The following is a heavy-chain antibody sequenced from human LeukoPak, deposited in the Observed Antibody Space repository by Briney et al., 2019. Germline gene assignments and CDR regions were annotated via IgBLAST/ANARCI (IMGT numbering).Heavy chain of an antibody. D-gene: IGHD5-24*01. V-gene: IGHV1-69*01. CDR2: IIPIFGTA. J-gene: IGHJ4*02. CDR3: ARALEMATPNFDY. Sequence: KISCKGSGYSFTSYWISWVRQAPGQGLEWMGGIIPIFGTANYAQKFQGRVTITADESTSTAYMELSSLRSEDTAVYYCARALEMATPNFDYWGQGTLVTVSS. CDR1: GYSFTSYW.